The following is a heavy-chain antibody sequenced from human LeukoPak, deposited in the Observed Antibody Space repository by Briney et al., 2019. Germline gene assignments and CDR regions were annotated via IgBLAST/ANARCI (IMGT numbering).Heavy chain of an antibody. D-gene: IGHD3-22*01. J-gene: IGHJ4*02. CDR3: GRRADYYDSSGYYYYFDY. Sequence: GASVKVSCKASGGTFSSYAISWVRQAPGQGLEWMGRIIPIFGIANYAQKSQGRVTITADKSTSTAYMELRSLRSDDTAVYYCGRRADYYDSSGYYYYFDYWGQGTLVTVSS. V-gene: IGHV1-69*04. CDR1: GGTFSSYA. CDR2: IIPIFGIA.